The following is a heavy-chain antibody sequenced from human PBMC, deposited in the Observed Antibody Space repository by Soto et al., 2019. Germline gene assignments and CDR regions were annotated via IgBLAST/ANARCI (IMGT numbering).Heavy chain of an antibody. CDR3: GRQAGGAFTPGDDY. J-gene: IGHJ4*02. CDR2: MNPYTGET. CDR1: GYTFDAFD. V-gene: IGHV1-8*01. Sequence: QVQLVQSGAEVRKPGASVRVSCKASGYTFDAFDIHWVRQATGQGLELMGWMNPYTGETAYTQTFRGRVPMTRDASVSTAYMELASLTSEDSAIYFCGRQAGGAFTPGDDYRGQGTLVTVSS. D-gene: IGHD2-15*01.